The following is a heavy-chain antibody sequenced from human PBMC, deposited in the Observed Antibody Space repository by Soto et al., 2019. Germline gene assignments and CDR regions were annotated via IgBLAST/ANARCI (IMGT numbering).Heavy chain of an antibody. D-gene: IGHD2-21*01. Sequence: QLVESGGGLVQPGGSLRLSCATAGFTFNTYWMTWVRQSPGNGLEWVANIKEEGSEENYVDPVTGRFTISRDNGKNSQFLQMYRLRLEDSAVYYGVRSFSCDALLFTLDSWGQGTLVAVSS. CDR1: GFTFNTYW. CDR2: IKEEGSEE. J-gene: IGHJ4*02. CDR3: VRSFSCDALLFTLDS. V-gene: IGHV3-7*01.